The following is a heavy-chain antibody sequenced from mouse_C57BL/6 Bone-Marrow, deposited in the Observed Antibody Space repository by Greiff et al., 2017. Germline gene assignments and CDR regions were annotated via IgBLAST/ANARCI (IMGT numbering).Heavy chain of an antibody. CDR3: AKIADYAMDY. J-gene: IGHJ4*01. V-gene: IGHV2-4*01. CDR2: IWSGGST. Sequence: VKLQESGPGLVQPSQSLSITCTVSGFSLTSYCVHWVRQPPGKGLEWLGVIWSGGSTDYNAAFISRLSISKDNSKSQVFFKMNSLQADDTAIYYCAKIADYAMDYWGQGTSVTVSS. CDR1: GFSLTSYC.